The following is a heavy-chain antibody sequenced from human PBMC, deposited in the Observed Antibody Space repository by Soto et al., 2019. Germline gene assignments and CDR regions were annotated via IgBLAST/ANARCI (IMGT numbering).Heavy chain of an antibody. CDR3: ARGNYYDSSGYYSTPGYYYYGMDV. CDR1: GYTFTSYA. CDR2: INAGNGNT. V-gene: IGHV1-3*01. D-gene: IGHD3-22*01. Sequence: ASVKVSCKASGYTFTSYAMHWVRQAPGQRLEWMGWINAGNGNTKYSQKFQGRVTITADESTSTAYMELSSLRSEDTAVYYCARGNYYDSSGYYSTPGYYYYGMDVWGQGTTVTVSS. J-gene: IGHJ6*02.